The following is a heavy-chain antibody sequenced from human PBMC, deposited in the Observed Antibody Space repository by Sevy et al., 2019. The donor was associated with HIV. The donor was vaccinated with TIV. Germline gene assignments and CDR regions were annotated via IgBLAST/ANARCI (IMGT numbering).Heavy chain of an antibody. V-gene: IGHV1-3*01. D-gene: IGHD3-10*01. J-gene: IGHJ4*02. CDR1: GYTFTSYA. Sequence: ASVKVSCKASGYTFTSYAMHWVRQAPGQRLEWMGWINAGNGNTKYSQKFQGRVTITRDTSASTAYMELGSLRSEDTAVYYCARDASTMVRGVIIKGAAFDYWGQGTLVTVSS. CDR3: ARDASTMVRGVIIKGAAFDY. CDR2: INAGNGNT.